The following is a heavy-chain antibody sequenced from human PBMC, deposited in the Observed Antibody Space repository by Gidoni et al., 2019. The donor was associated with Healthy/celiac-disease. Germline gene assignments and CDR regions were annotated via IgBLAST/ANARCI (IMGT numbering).Heavy chain of an antibody. CDR1: GGSISSGGYY. J-gene: IGHJ6*02. V-gene: IGHV4-31*03. CDR3: ARVDYYDSSGYYSGMDV. D-gene: IGHD3-22*01. CDR2: IYYSGST. Sequence: QVQLQESGPGLMKPSQTLSLTCTVAGGSISSGGYYWSWIRPHPGKGLEWIGYIYYSGSTYYNPSLKSRVTISVDTSKNQFSLKLSSVTAADTAVYYCARVDYYDSSGYYSGMDVWGQGTTVTVSS.